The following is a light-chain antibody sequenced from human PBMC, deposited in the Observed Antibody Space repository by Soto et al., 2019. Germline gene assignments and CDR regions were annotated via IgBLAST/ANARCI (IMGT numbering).Light chain of an antibody. Sequence: QSALTQPASVSGSPGQSITISCTATSSDVGSFNYVSWNQHHPGKAPKLMIYEVTSRPSGVSNRFSGSKSGNTASLTISGLQAEDEADYYCVSYATSTTLYVFGSGTKLTVL. J-gene: IGLJ1*01. V-gene: IGLV2-14*01. CDR2: EVT. CDR3: VSYATSTTLYV. CDR1: SSDVGSFNY.